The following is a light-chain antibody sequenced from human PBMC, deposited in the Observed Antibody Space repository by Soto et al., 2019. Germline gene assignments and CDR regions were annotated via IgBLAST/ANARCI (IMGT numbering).Light chain of an antibody. CDR1: SLNIGSNH. CDR3: GTWDSSLSAAV. CDR2: DNS. Sequence: QSVLTQPPSVSAAPGQTVTIACSGSSLNIGSNHVSWYQLLPGTAPKLLIYDNSERPSGIPDRFSGSKSGTSATLGITGLQTGDEADYYCGTWDSSLSAAVFGGGTKLTVL. V-gene: IGLV1-51*01. J-gene: IGLJ7*01.